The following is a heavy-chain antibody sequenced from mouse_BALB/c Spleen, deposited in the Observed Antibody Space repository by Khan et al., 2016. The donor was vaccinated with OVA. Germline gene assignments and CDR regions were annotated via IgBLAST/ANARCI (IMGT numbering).Heavy chain of an antibody. V-gene: IGHV2-2*02. Sequence: QVQLKQSGPGLVQPSQSLSITCTVSGFSLTSYGVHWVRQSPGKGLEWLGVIWSGGSTDYNAAFISRLSISKDNSTSQVFFIMNSLQATDTAIYYCARIFIGTTDYAMDYWGKGTSVTVSS. J-gene: IGHJ4*01. CDR3: ARIFIGTTDYAMDY. D-gene: IGHD2-14*01. CDR1: GFSLTSYG. CDR2: IWSGGST.